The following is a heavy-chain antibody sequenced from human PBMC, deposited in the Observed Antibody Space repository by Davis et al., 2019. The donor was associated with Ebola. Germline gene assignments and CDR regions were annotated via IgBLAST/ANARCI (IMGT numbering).Heavy chain of an antibody. Sequence: GESLKISCAASGFTFTSYSMTWVRQAPGKGLEWVSGISGSGTGTYYADSVKGRFTISRDNSKNTLSLQMNSLRAEDTAVYYCANCDYGGNSGVDYWGQGTLVTVSS. J-gene: IGHJ4*02. CDR3: ANCDYGGNSGVDY. CDR2: ISGSGTGT. V-gene: IGHV3-23*01. D-gene: IGHD4-23*01. CDR1: GFTFTSYS.